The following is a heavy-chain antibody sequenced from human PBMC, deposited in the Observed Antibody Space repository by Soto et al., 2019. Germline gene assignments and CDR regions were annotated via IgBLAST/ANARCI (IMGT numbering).Heavy chain of an antibody. CDR2: IIPIFGTA. J-gene: IGHJ6*02. Sequence: QVQLVQSGAEVKKPGSSVKVSCKASGGTFSSYAISWVRQAPGQGLEWMGGIIPIFGTANYAQKFQGRGIITADDKTRTAYNEQSSIRCEDTTVYYCAGVPMIGDQDPYNYYGMDVWGQGTTVTVSS. D-gene: IGHD3-10*02. V-gene: IGHV1-69*01. CDR1: GGTFSSYA. CDR3: AGVPMIGDQDPYNYYGMDV.